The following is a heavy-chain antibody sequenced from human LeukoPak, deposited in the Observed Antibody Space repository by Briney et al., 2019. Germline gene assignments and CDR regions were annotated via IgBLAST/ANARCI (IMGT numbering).Heavy chain of an antibody. CDR2: ISYDGSNK. D-gene: IGHD6-13*01. V-gene: IGHV3-30-3*01. Sequence: GGSLRLSCAASGFTFSSYAMHWVRQAPGKGLEWVAVISYDGSNKYYADSVKGRFTISRDNAKNSLYLQMNSLRAEDTAVYYCARDKDSSSWQRGSIWFDPWGQGTLVTVSS. CDR3: ARDKDSSSWQRGSIWFDP. CDR1: GFTFSSYA. J-gene: IGHJ5*02.